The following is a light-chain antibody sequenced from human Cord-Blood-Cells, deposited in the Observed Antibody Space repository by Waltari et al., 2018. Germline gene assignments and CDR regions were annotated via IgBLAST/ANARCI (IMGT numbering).Light chain of an antibody. Sequence: SYELTQPPSVSVSPGQTASITCSGDKLGDKYACWYQQKPGQSPVLVSYQDSKRPSGIPERFSGSNSGNTATLTISGTQAMDEADYYCQAWDSSTSGKVVFGGGTKLTVL. V-gene: IGLV3-1*01. CDR2: QDS. CDR3: QAWDSSTSGKVV. J-gene: IGLJ2*01. CDR1: KLGDKY.